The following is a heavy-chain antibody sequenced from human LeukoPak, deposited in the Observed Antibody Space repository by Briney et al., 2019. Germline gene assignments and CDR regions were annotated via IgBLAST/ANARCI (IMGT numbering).Heavy chain of an antibody. J-gene: IGHJ4*02. CDR2: ISASGGTT. Sequence: GGSLRLSCAASGFTFSSYAMTWVRQAPGKGLEWVSVISASGGTTYYADSVKGRFTISRDNSKNTLYLQLNSLRAEDTAVYYCAKDRYSSGWLYYFDYWGQGTLVTVSS. D-gene: IGHD6-19*01. V-gene: IGHV3-23*01. CDR1: GFTFSSYA. CDR3: AKDRYSSGWLYYFDY.